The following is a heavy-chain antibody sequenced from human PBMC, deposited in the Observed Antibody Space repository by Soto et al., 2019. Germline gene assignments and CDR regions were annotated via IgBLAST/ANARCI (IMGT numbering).Heavy chain of an antibody. V-gene: IGHV3-30-3*01. Sequence: QVQLVESGGGVVQPGRSLRLSCAASGFTFSSYAMHWVRQAPGKGLEWVAVISYDGSNKYYADSVKGRFTISRDNSKNTLYLQMNSLRAEDTAVYYCARDKGGMRYSSSVHFDYWGQGTLVTVSS. CDR3: ARDKGGMRYSSSVHFDY. CDR2: ISYDGSNK. D-gene: IGHD6-6*01. CDR1: GFTFSSYA. J-gene: IGHJ4*02.